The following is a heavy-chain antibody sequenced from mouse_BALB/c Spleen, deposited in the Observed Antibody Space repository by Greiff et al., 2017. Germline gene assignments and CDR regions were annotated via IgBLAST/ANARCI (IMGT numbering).Heavy chain of an antibody. D-gene: IGHD1-1*01. CDR2: IWAGGST. Sequence: VKLMESGPGLVAPSQSLSITCTVSGFSLTSYGVHWVRQPPGKGLEWLGVIWAGGSTNYNSALMSRLSISKDNSKSQVFLKMNSLQTDDTAMYYCARESSSYFAYWGQGTLVTVSA. V-gene: IGHV2-9*02. CDR3: ARESSSYFAY. CDR1: GFSLTSYG. J-gene: IGHJ3*01.